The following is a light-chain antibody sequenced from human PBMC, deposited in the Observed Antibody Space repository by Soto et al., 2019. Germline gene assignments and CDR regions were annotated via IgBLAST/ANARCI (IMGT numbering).Light chain of an antibody. CDR3: QQYNSYSCT. CDR1: QSISSW. Sequence: DIQMTQSPSTLSASVGDRVTITCRASQSISSWLAWYQQKPGKAPKLLIYKASSLESGAPSRFSGSGSETEFSINISSQQPDDVATYYCQQYNSYSCTFGQGTKLEIK. J-gene: IGKJ2*02. CDR2: KAS. V-gene: IGKV1-5*03.